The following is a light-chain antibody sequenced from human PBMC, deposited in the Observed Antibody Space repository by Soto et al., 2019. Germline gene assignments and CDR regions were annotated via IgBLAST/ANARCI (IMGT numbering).Light chain of an antibody. CDR1: QSISSY. Sequence: DIQMTQSPSSLSASVGDRVTITCRASQSISSYLNWYQQKPGKAPKLLIYAASSLQSGVPSRFSGSGSGTDFTLTISSLQPEDFATYYCQQYHNSVLTFGGGTTIEIK. V-gene: IGKV1-39*01. J-gene: IGKJ4*01. CDR2: AAS. CDR3: QQYHNSVLT.